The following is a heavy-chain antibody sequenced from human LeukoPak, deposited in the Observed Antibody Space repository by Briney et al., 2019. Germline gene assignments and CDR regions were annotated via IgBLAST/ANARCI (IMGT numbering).Heavy chain of an antibody. CDR1: GDSVSSNSAA. V-gene: IGHV6-1*01. Sequence: SQTLSLTCAISGDSVSSNSAAWNWIRQSPSRGLEWLGRTYYRSKWYNDYAVSVKNRITINPDTSKNQFSLQLNSVTPEDTAVYYCARDRGMFEDSSGWYYYYGMDVWGQGTTVTVSS. CDR2: TYYRSKWYN. D-gene: IGHD6-19*01. J-gene: IGHJ6*02. CDR3: ARDRGMFEDSSGWYYYYGMDV.